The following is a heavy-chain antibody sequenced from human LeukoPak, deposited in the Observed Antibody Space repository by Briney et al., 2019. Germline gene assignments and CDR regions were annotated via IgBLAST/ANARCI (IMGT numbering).Heavy chain of an antibody. CDR3: VRTGMVGAADQ. Sequence: SETLSLTCTVSGGSISTIDYNWGCIRQPPWKGLEGIGSIYYSRNTYYNPTLKRRVPIFVDTSKNEFSLQLSSVIAAGTVVYYCVRTGMVGAADQWGRGTLVTVFS. V-gene: IGHV4-39*01. CDR2: IYYSRNT. D-gene: IGHD2-15*01. J-gene: IGHJ4*02. CDR1: GGSISTIDYN.